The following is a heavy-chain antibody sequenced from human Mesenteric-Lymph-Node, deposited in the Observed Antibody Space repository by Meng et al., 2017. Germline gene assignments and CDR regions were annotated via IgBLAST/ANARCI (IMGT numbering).Heavy chain of an antibody. D-gene: IGHD3-22*01. Sequence: LSLTCAASGFTFSNYAMHWVRQAPGKGLEWVALISFDGSDKFYADSVKGRFIISRDNSKNTLYLQMNSLRAEDTAVYYCATEGVVVITRGIDYWGQGTLVTVSS. CDR2: ISFDGSDK. V-gene: IGHV3-30*01. J-gene: IGHJ4*02. CDR1: GFTFSNYA. CDR3: ATEGVVVITRGIDY.